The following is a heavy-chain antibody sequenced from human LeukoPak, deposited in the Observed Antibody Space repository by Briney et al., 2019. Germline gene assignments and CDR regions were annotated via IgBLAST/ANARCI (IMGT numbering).Heavy chain of an antibody. D-gene: IGHD6-13*01. V-gene: IGHV4-59*01. CDR2: IYYGGST. J-gene: IGHJ3*02. CDR1: DGSISSYY. Sequence: SETLSLTCTVSDGSISSYYWSWIRQPPGKGLEWIGYIYYGGSTNYNPSLRSRVTISVDTSKNQFSLKLSSVTAADTAVYYCARALVVSSSWYLTSGDAFDIWGQGTMVTVSS. CDR3: ARALVVSSSWYLTSGDAFDI.